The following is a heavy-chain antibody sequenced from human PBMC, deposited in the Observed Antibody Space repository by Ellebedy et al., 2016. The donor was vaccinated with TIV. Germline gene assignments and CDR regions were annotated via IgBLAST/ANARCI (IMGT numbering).Heavy chain of an antibody. D-gene: IGHD6-13*01. CDR3: ARGGASSSRYWRN. V-gene: IGHV3-7*01. CDR2: INQDGSDK. J-gene: IGHJ4*02. Sequence: GESLKISCAAFGFAFDTDWMTWVRQVPGKGLEWVANINQDGSDKSYVDSVEGRFTISRDNAKYPLFLQMDSLGAEDTAVYYCARGGASSSRYWRNWGQGALVTVSS. CDR1: GFAFDTDW.